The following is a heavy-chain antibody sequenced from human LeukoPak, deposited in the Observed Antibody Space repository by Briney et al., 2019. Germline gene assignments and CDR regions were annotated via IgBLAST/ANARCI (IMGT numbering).Heavy chain of an antibody. D-gene: IGHD2-2*01. J-gene: IGHJ5*02. CDR1: GYTFTSYD. V-gene: IGHV1-8*03. CDR2: MNPNSGNT. Sequence: ASVKVSCKASGYTFTSYDINWVRQATGQGLEWMGWMNPNSGNTGYAQKFQGRVTITRNTSIGTAYMELSSLRSEDTAVYYCARGGYCSSTSCSPSWFDPWGQGTLVTVSS. CDR3: ARGGYCSSTSCSPSWFDP.